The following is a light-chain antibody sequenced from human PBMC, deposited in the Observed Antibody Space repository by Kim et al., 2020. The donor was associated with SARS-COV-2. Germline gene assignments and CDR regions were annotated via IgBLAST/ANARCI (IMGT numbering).Light chain of an antibody. CDR2: LAS. CDR3: MQAVQTQLT. V-gene: IGKV2-28*01. J-gene: IGKJ5*01. Sequence: DIVMTQSPLSLPVTPGKPASISCRSSQSLLHSNGYNYLDWFLQKPGQSPQLLISLASNRASGVPDRFSGSGSGKNFTLKINRVEAEDVGVYYCMQAVQTQLTFGQGTRLEIK. CDR1: QSLLHSNGYNY.